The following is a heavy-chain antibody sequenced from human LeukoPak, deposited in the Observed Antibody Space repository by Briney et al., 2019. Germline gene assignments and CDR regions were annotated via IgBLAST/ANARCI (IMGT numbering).Heavy chain of an antibody. CDR1: GFTFSSYL. V-gene: IGHV3-74*01. J-gene: IGHJ4*02. CDR3: VSRPLTAEDY. Sequence: GGSLRLSCAASGFTFSSYLMHWVRQPPGKGLVWVSRINSDGSRTSYADSVKGRFTISRDNAKNTLYLQMNSLRAEDTAVYYCVSRPLTAEDYWGQGTLVTVSS. D-gene: IGHD6-25*01. CDR2: INSDGSRT.